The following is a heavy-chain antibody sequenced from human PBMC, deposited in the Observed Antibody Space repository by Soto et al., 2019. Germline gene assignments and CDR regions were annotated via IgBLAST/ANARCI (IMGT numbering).Heavy chain of an antibody. Sequence: GASVKVSCKASGYSFTNYGISWVREAPGQGLEWMGWISTYNGDTDYPQKVQGRVTMTTDTSTSTAYMELRSLRSDDTAVYYCASVDCSGGSCYPNWFDPWGQGTLVTVSS. CDR2: ISTYNGDT. V-gene: IGHV1-18*01. CDR3: ASVDCSGGSCYPNWFDP. J-gene: IGHJ5*02. D-gene: IGHD2-15*01. CDR1: GYSFTNYG.